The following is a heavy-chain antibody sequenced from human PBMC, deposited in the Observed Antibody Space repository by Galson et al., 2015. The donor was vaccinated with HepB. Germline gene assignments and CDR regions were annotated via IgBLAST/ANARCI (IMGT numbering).Heavy chain of an antibody. V-gene: IGHV1-69*13. J-gene: IGHJ6*02. CDR3: ARDYYGSGSHPGRVYYYYYYGMDV. D-gene: IGHD3-10*01. Sequence: SVKVSCKASGGTFSSYTISWVRQAPGQGLEWMGGIIPIFGTANYAQKFQGRVTITADESTSTAYMELSSLRSEDTAVYYCARDYYGSGSHPGRVYYYYYYGMDVWGQGTTVTVSS. CDR1: GGTFSSYT. CDR2: IIPIFGTA.